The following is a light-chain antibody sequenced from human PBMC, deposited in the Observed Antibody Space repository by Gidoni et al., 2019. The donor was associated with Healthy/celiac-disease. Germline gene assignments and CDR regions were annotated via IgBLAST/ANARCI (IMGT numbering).Light chain of an antibody. J-gene: IGKJ5*01. CDR3: QQRSNWPPVT. V-gene: IGKV3-11*01. CDR1: QSVSSY. CDR2: DAS. Sequence: EIVLTQSPATLSLSPGERATLSCRASQSVSSYLAWYQQKPGQAPWLLIYDASTRATGIPARFSGSGSGTDFTLTISSLEPEDVAVYYCQQRSNWPPVTFGQGTRLEIK.